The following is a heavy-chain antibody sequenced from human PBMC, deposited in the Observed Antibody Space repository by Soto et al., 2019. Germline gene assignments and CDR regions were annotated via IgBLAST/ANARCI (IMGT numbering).Heavy chain of an antibody. V-gene: IGHV1-2*04. Sequence: ASVKVSCKASGYTFTGYYMHWVRQAPGQGLEWMGWINPNSGGTNYAQKFQGWVTMTRDTSISTAYMELSRLRSDDTAVYYCARASLGGYCSSTSCYEFDYYYYYMDVWGKGTTVTVSS. J-gene: IGHJ6*03. D-gene: IGHD2-2*01. CDR3: ARASLGGYCSSTSCYEFDYYYYYMDV. CDR1: GYTFTGYY. CDR2: INPNSGGT.